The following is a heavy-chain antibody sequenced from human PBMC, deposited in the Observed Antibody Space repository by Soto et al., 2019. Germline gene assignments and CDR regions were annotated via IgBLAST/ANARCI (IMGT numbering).Heavy chain of an antibody. CDR2: TSFDGSNE. J-gene: IGHJ4*02. Sequence: QVQLVESGGGVVQPGRSLRLSCAASGFTFTGFAMYWVRQAPGKGLEWVAVTSFDGSNEYYADFVEGRFTISRDNSKNTLYLQMNSLRPEDTAVYYCARVTGFYGSGEIDYWGQGILVTVSS. V-gene: IGHV3-30-3*01. D-gene: IGHD3-10*01. CDR3: ARVTGFYGSGEIDY. CDR1: GFTFTGFA.